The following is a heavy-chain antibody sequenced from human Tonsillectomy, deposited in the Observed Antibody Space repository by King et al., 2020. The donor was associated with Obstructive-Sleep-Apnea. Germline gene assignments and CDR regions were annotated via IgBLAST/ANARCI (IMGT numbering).Heavy chain of an antibody. J-gene: IGHJ5*02. CDR2: IDWDDDK. D-gene: IGHD5-18*01. Sequence: VTLKESGPALVKPTQTLTLTCTFSGFSLSTSGMSVSWIRQPPGKALEWLALIDWDDDKYYSTSLKTRLTISKDTTKNQVVLTMTNIDHGETATYYCARSGYSYGWFDPWGQGTLVTVSS. CDR3: ARSGYSYGWFDP. V-gene: IGHV2-70*01. CDR1: GFSLSTSGMS.